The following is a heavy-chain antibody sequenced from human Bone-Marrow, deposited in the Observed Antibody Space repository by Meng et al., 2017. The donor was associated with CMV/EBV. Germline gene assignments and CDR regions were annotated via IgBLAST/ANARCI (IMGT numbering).Heavy chain of an antibody. J-gene: IGHJ3*02. CDR2: IYYSGST. CDR1: GGSISSSSYY. CDR3: ARRAPMTLGPFDI. D-gene: IGHD3-22*01. V-gene: IGHV4-39*01. Sequence: ESLKISCTVSGGSISSSSYYWGWIRQPPGKGLEWIGSIYYSGSTYYNPSLKSRVTISVDTSKNQFSLKLSSVTAADTAVYYCARRAPMTLGPFDIWGQGTMVTV.